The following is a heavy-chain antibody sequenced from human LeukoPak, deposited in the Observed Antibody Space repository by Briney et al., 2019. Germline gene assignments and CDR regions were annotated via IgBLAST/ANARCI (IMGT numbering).Heavy chain of an antibody. CDR1: GFTVSSNY. CDR2: ICSGGST. V-gene: IGHV3-53*01. D-gene: IGHD4-23*01. J-gene: IGHJ4*02. CDR3: ARDLRGNRDY. Sequence: GGSLRLSCAASGFTVSSNYMSWVRQAPGKGLEWVSVICSGGSTYYADSVKGRFTISRDNSKNTLYLQMNSLRAEDTAVYYCARDLRGNRDYWGQGTLVTVSS.